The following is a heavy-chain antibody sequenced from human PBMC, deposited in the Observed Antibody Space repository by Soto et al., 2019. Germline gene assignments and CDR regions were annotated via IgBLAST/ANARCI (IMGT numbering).Heavy chain of an antibody. CDR2: INPHGGST. D-gene: IGHD3-3*01. Sequence: EASVKVSCKAPGDTFTSYYLNWVRQAPGQGLEWMGVINPHGGSTKHAQKFQGRITITRDTSRSTVYLELRSLRSDDTAMYFCARSSGGNFGIIIEGSNWFVPRGQGALVTVSS. J-gene: IGHJ5*02. CDR3: ARSSGGNFGIIIEGSNWFVP. V-gene: IGHV1-46*01. CDR1: GDTFTSYY.